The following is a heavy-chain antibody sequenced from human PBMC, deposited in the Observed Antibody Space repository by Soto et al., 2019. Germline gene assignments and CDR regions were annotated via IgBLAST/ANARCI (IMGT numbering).Heavy chain of an antibody. CDR2: IYYSGST. J-gene: IGHJ4*02. CDR1: GGSICSYY. Sequence: SETLSLTCTVCGGSICSYYGGWFRQPPGKGLEWIGYIYYSGSTTYHPSLKSRVTISVDTSKNQFSLNLTSVTAADTAVYYCARLGGYYQAFDQWGQGSLVTVSS. D-gene: IGHD3-22*01. CDR3: ARLGGYYQAFDQ. V-gene: IGHV4-59*08.